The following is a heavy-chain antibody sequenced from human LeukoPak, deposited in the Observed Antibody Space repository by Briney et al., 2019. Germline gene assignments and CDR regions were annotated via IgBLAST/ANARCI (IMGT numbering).Heavy chain of an antibody. D-gene: IGHD3-16*01. Sequence: GGSLRLSCAASGFTFSSYSMNWVRQAPGKGLEWVSSISSSSSYIYYADSVKGRFTISRDNAKNSLFLQMNSLRAEDTAVYYCARVRWGGLYYFDYWGQGTLVTVSS. V-gene: IGHV3-21*01. CDR1: GFTFSSYS. CDR3: ARVRWGGLYYFDY. CDR2: ISSSSSYI. J-gene: IGHJ4*02.